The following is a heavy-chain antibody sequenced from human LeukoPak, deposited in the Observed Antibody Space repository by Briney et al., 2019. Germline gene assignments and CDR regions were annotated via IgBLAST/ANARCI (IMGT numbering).Heavy chain of an antibody. Sequence: GGSLRLSCAAYGFTFSSYGMHWVRQAPGKGLEWVAVIWYDGSNKYYADSVKGRFTISRDNSKNTLYLQMNSLRAEDTAVYYCAKEGYDYVWGSYPQPFDYWGQGTLVTVSS. CDR3: AKEGYDYVWGSYPQPFDY. CDR2: IWYDGSNK. D-gene: IGHD3-16*02. J-gene: IGHJ4*02. CDR1: GFTFSSYG. V-gene: IGHV3-33*06.